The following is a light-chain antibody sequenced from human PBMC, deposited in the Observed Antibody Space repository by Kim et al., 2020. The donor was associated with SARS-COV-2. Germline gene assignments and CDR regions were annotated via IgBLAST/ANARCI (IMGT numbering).Light chain of an antibody. CDR1: QSVLYNSDSKNY. CDR2: WAS. J-gene: IGKJ5*01. V-gene: IGKV4-1*01. CDR3: QQYYAIPFI. Sequence: ATINCKSSQSVLYNSDSKNYLAWYQQKSGQPPKLLIYWASTRESGVPDRFSGSGSGTDFTLTISSLQAEDVAVYYCQQYYAIPFIFGQGTRLEIK.